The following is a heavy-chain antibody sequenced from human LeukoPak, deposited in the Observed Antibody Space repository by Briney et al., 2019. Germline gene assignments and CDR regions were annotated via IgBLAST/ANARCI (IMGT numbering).Heavy chain of an antibody. D-gene: IGHD7-27*01. V-gene: IGHV1-8*03. CDR2: MNPNSGNT. CDR3: ARSTTGDHDAFDI. J-gene: IGHJ3*02. CDR1: GYTFTSYD. Sequence: GASVKVSCKASGYTFTSYDINWVRQATGQGLEWMGWMNPNSGNTGYAQKFQGRVTITRNTSISTAYMELSSLRSEDTAVYYCARSTTGDHDAFDIWGQGTMVTVSS.